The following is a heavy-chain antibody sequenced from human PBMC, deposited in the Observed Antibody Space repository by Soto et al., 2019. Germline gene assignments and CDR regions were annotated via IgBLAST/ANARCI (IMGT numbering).Heavy chain of an antibody. CDR1: GFTFSSYE. D-gene: IGHD6-19*01. CDR3: ARDRYSSGWYYGMDV. V-gene: IGHV3-48*03. J-gene: IGHJ6*02. CDR2: ISSSGSTI. Sequence: GGSLRLSCAASGFTFSSYEMNWVRQAPGKGLEWVSYISSSGSTIYYADSVKGRFTISRDNAKNSLYLQMNSLRAEDTAVYYCARDRYSSGWYYGMDVWGQGTTVTVSS.